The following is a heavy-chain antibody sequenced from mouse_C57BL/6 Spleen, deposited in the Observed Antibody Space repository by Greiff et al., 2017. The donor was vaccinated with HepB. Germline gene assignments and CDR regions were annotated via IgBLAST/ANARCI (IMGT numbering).Heavy chain of an antibody. V-gene: IGHV14-4*01. CDR3: TTAYYYGSLYYFDY. Sequence: EVKVVESGAELVRPGASVKLSCTASGFNIKDDYMHWVKQRPEQGLEWIGWIDPENGDTEYASKFQGKATITADTSSNTAYLQLSSLTSEDTAVYYCTTAYYYGSLYYFDYWGQGTTLTVSS. J-gene: IGHJ2*01. CDR1: GFNIKDDY. D-gene: IGHD1-1*01. CDR2: IDPENGDT.